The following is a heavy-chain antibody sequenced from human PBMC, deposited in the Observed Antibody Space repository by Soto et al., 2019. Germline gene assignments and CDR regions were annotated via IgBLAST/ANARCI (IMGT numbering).Heavy chain of an antibody. Sequence: PGGSLRLSCAASGLSFSTYAMHWVRQAPGKGLEWVAVISYDGSNKYYADSVKGRFTISRENSKNTLYLQMNSLRAEDTAVYYCARDRTFDYWGQGTLVTVSS. J-gene: IGHJ4*02. CDR2: ISYDGSNK. V-gene: IGHV3-30-3*01. CDR1: GLSFSTYA. CDR3: ARDRTFDY.